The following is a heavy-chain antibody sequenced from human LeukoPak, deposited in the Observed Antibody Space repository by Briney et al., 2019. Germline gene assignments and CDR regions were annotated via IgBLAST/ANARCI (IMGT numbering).Heavy chain of an antibody. Sequence: PSETLSLTCAVSGGSFSGYRWSWIRQSPGKGLEWIGEINHSGSTNYNPSLKSRVTISVDTSKNQFSLKLSSVTAADTAVYYCARGRTVTNYYYYYMDVWGKGTTVTVSS. V-gene: IGHV4-34*01. D-gene: IGHD4-17*01. CDR2: INHSGST. CDR3: ARGRTVTNYYYYYMDV. CDR1: GGSFSGYR. J-gene: IGHJ6*03.